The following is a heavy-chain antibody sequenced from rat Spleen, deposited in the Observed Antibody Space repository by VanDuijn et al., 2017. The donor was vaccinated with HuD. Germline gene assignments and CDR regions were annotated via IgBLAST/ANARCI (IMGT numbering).Heavy chain of an antibody. CDR1: GFSLTRYD. Sequence: QVQLKESGPGLVQHSQTLSLTCTVSGFSLTRYDISWVRQPPGKGLGWKGVIWTVGTTAYNSLLKSRLSISRDTSKSQVFLKMNSLQTEDTATYYCARVGYSSYIRYFDYWGQGVMVTVSS. CDR3: ARVGYSSYIRYFDY. D-gene: IGHD1-2*01. J-gene: IGHJ2*01. V-gene: IGHV2-43*01. CDR2: IWTVGTT.